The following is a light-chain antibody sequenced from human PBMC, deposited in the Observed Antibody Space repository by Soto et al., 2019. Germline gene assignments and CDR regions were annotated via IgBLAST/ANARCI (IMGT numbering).Light chain of an antibody. V-gene: IGKV1-9*01. CDR1: QGISSY. CDR3: QQLNTSPIT. CDR2: GAS. Sequence: IQLTQSPSSLSASVGDRVTITCRASQGISSYLAWYQQKPGKAPKLLIYGASTLEGGVPFRFSGSGSGTDFTRIISSVQPEDFATDYCQQLNTSPITCGQGTRLEIK. J-gene: IGKJ5*01.